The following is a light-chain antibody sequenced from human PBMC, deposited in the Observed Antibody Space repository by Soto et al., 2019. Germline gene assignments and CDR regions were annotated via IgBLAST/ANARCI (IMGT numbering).Light chain of an antibody. V-gene: IGLV2-14*01. CDR3: ASYTSDSTLV. Sequence: QSALTQPASVSGSPGQSITISCTGTSSDIGGYNYVSWYQQYPGKAPKLMIYDVTNRPSGVSNRFSGSKSGNTASLTISGPQAEDEGDYYCASYTSDSTLVFGAGTKLTVL. CDR2: DVT. J-gene: IGLJ2*01. CDR1: SSDIGGYNY.